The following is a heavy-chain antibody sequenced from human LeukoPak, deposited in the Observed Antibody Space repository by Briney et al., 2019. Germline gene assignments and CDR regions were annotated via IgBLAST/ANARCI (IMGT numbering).Heavy chain of an antibody. J-gene: IGHJ3*02. CDR3: ARDDWGYCSSTSGPDAFDI. Sequence: AASVKVSCKASVYTFTSYGISCVRQAPGQALEWMGWSSAYNGNTNYAQKLQGRVTMTTDTSTSTAYMELRSLRSDDTAVYYCARDDWGYCSSTSGPDAFDIWGQGTMVTVSS. V-gene: IGHV1-18*01. D-gene: IGHD2-2*01. CDR2: SSAYNGNT. CDR1: VYTFTSYG.